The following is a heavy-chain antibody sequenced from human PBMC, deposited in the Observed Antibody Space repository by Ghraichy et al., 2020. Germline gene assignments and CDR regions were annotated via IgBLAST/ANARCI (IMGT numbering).Heavy chain of an antibody. J-gene: IGHJ4*02. Sequence: SETLSLTCTVSGGSISSSSYYWGWIRQPPGKGLEWIGSIYYSGSTYYNPSLKSRVTISVDTSKNQFSLKLSSVTAADTAVYYCALEMATTDIDYWGQGTLVTVSS. V-gene: IGHV4-39*01. CDR2: IYYSGST. CDR3: ALEMATTDIDY. D-gene: IGHD5-24*01. CDR1: GGSISSSSYY.